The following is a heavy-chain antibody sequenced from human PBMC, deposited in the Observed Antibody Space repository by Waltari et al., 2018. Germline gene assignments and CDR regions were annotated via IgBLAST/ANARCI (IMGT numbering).Heavy chain of an antibody. V-gene: IGHV1-69*14. J-gene: IGHJ4*02. CDR1: GATFSSYA. CDR2: IIPIFGTA. CDR3: ARDSGAVAGLIFDY. D-gene: IGHD6-19*01. Sequence: QVQLLQSGAEGRKPGSSLKVSCTASGATFSSYAISGVRQAPGQGLEWMGGIIPIFGTANYAQKFQGRVTITADKSTSTAYMELSSLGSEDTAVYYCARDSGAVAGLIFDYWGQGTLVTVSS.